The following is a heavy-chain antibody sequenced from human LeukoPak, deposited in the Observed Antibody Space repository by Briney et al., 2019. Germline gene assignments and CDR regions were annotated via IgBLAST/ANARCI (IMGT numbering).Heavy chain of an antibody. D-gene: IGHD3-10*01. V-gene: IGHV3-21*01. CDR2: ISSSSSYI. CDR3: ARSLTVLLWSGEYRGMDV. Sequence: PGGSLRLSCAASGFTFSSYSMNWVRQAPGKGLEWVSSISSSSSYIYYADSVKGRFTISRDNAKNSLYLQMNSLRAEDTAVYYCARSLTVLLWSGEYRGMDVWGPGTTDTDSS. J-gene: IGHJ6*02. CDR1: GFTFSSYS.